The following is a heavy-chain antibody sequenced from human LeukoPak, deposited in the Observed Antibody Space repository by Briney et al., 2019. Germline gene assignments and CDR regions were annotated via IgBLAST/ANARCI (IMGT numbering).Heavy chain of an antibody. CDR2: ISPYNGNT. V-gene: IGHV1-18*04. Sequence: GASVKVSCKASGYTFTVYYMHWVRHAAPGQGREWMGWISPYNGNTIYPQKLKGRVTVPTDTSTSTAYMELRSLRSDDTAVYYCTRTVLDCKNGVCYDYWGQGTLVTVSS. CDR1: GYTFTVYY. D-gene: IGHD2-8*01. CDR3: TRTVLDCKNGVCYDY. J-gene: IGHJ4*02.